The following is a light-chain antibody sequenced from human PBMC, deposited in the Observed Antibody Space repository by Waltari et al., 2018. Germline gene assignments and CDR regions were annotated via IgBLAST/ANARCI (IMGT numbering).Light chain of an antibody. J-gene: IGKJ1*01. CDR1: QSVLYSSNNKNY. CDR3: QQYYSTPQA. CDR2: WAS. V-gene: IGKV4-1*01. Sequence: DIVMTQSPDSLAVSLGERATINCKSSQSVLYSSNNKNYLAWYQQKPGQPPRLLIYWASTRESGVPDRFSGSGSGTDFTLTISSLQAEDVALYYCQQYYSTPQAFGQGTNVEI.